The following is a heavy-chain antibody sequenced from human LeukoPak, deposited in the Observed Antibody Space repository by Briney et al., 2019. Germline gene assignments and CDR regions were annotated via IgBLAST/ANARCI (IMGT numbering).Heavy chain of an antibody. D-gene: IGHD3-3*01. CDR3: ARDGGPPFDY. CDR1: GGSISSSSYY. CDR2: IYYSGST. V-gene: IGHV4-39*07. J-gene: IGHJ4*02. Sequence: SETLSLTCTVSGGSISSSSYYWGWIRQPPGKGLEWIGSIYYSGSTYYNPSLKSRVTISVDTSKNQFSLKLSSVTAADTAVYYCARDGGPPFDYWGQGTLVTVSS.